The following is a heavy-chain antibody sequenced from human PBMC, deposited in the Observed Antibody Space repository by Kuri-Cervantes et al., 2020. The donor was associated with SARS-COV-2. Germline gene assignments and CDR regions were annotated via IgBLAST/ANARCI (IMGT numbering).Heavy chain of an antibody. V-gene: IGHV4-59*01. CDR3: ARDPRHYCSSTSCYSYYGMDV. D-gene: IGHD2-2*02. Sequence: SETLSLTCTVSGGSISSYYWSWIRQPPGKGLEWIGYIYYSGSTNYNPSLKSRVTISVDTSKNQLSLKLSSVTAADTAVYYCARDPRHYCSSTSCYSYYGMDVWGQGTTVTVSS. J-gene: IGHJ6*02. CDR1: GGSISSYY. CDR2: IYYSGST.